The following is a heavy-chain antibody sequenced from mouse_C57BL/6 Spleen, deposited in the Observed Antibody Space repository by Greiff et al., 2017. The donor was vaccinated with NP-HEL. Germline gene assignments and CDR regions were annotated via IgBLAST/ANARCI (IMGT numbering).Heavy chain of an antibody. V-gene: IGHV1-76*01. CDR3: ARSYYYGSSYVSYWYFDV. D-gene: IGHD1-1*01. CDR1: GYTFTDYY. Sequence: VQLVESGAELVRPGASVKLSCKASGYTFTDYYINWVKQRPGQGLEWIARIYPGSGNTYYNEKFKGKATLTAEKSSSTAYMQLSSLTSEDSAVYFCARSYYYGSSYVSYWYFDVWGTGTTVTVSS. CDR2: IYPGSGNT. J-gene: IGHJ1*03.